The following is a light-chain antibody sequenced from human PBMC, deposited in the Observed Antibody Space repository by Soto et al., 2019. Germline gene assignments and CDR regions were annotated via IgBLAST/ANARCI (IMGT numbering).Light chain of an antibody. V-gene: IGLV2-8*01. J-gene: IGLJ1*01. Sequence: QFALTQPSSASVSPGQSVAISCTGKSSVVGGYNYVFWYQLHAGKAPNLMIYEVNMRASGVPDRFSGSKSGNTASVTVSGLRAEDEADYSCSSYAGSNNYVFGTGTKVTVL. CDR1: SSVVGGYNY. CDR3: SSYAGSNNYV. CDR2: EVN.